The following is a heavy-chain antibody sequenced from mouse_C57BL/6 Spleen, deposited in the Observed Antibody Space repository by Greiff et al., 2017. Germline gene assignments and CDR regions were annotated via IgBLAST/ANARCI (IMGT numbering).Heavy chain of an antibody. CDR3: ARRDATYSNYYAMDY. V-gene: IGHV5-9*01. CDR2: ISGGGGNT. Sequence: EVMLVESGGGLVKPGGSLKLSCAASGFTFSSYTMSWVRQTPEKRLEWVATISGGGGNTYYADSVQGRFTISRDNSKNTLYLQMSSLRSEDTALYYCARRDATYSNYYAMDYWGQGTSVTVSS. J-gene: IGHJ4*01. D-gene: IGHD2-5*01. CDR1: GFTFSSYT.